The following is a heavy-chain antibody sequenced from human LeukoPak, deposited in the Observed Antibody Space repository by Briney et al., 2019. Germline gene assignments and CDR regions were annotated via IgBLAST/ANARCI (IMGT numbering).Heavy chain of an antibody. CDR3: ARDPLDSRSWASRAFDI. V-gene: IGHV4-31*03. CDR2: IYHTGNT. D-gene: IGHD3-22*01. CDR1: GVSISSGGYY. Sequence: SETLSLTCTVSGVSISSGGYYWSWIRQHPGKGLEWIAYIYHTGNTYYNPSLKSRVIISVDTSKNQFSLRLSSVTAADTAVYYCARDPLDSRSWASRAFDIWGQGTMVTVSS. J-gene: IGHJ3*02.